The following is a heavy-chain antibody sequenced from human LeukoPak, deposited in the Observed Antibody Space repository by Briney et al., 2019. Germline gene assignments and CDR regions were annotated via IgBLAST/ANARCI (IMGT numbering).Heavy chain of an antibody. CDR1: GGSISSVGYY. V-gene: IGHV4-31*03. D-gene: IGHD3-22*01. J-gene: IGHJ4*02. CDR2: IYYSGST. Sequence: PSQTLSLTCTVSGGSISSVGYYWSWIRQHPGKGLEWIGYIYYSGSTYYNPSLKSRVTISVDTSKNQSSLKLSSVTAADTAVYYCASAYDSSGYYYFDYWGQGTLVTVSS. CDR3: ASAYDSSGYYYFDY.